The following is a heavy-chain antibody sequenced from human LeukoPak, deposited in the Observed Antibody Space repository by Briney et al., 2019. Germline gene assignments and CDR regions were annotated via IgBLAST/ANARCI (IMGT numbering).Heavy chain of an antibody. CDR3: ARDYRGSYGYNWFDP. Sequence: GGSLRLSCAASGFTFSSYGIHWVRQAPGKGLEWVAVISSDGRITYYADSVKGRFTISRDNAKNSLYLQMNSLRAEDTAVYYCARDYRGSYGYNWFDPWGRGTLVTVSS. J-gene: IGHJ5*02. CDR2: ISSDGRIT. D-gene: IGHD3-16*02. V-gene: IGHV3-33*08. CDR1: GFTFSSYG.